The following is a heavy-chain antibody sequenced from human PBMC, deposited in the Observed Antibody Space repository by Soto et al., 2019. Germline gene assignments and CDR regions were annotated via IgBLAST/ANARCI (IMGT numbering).Heavy chain of an antibody. Sequence: VQLVESWGGVVQPGRSLRLSCAASGFTFSDYAMHWVRQAPGKGLEWVAVVSHDGRNTHYADSVKGRFTISRDSSKNTVSLEMTSLRVEDTAVYYCAKGGRQWLVTSDFNYWGQGALVTVSS. CDR3: AKGGRQWLVTSDFNY. D-gene: IGHD6-19*01. V-gene: IGHV3-30*18. CDR2: VSHDGRNT. J-gene: IGHJ4*02. CDR1: GFTFSDYA.